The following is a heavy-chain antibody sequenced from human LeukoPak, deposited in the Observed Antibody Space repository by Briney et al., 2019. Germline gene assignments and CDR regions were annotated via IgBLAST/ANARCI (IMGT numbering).Heavy chain of an antibody. CDR1: GYTFTNYA. CDR2: MNTNTGNP. J-gene: IGHJ3*01. V-gene: IGHV7-4-1*02. D-gene: IGHD4/OR15-4a*01. CDR3: AGTDYHETRLRAFDL. Sequence: ASVKVSCKASGYTFTNYAMNWVRQAPGQGLAWMGWMNTNTGNPTYAQGFTGRFVFSLDTSVSTAYLQISSLKAEDTAVYYCAGTDYHETRLRAFDLWGQETMVTVSS.